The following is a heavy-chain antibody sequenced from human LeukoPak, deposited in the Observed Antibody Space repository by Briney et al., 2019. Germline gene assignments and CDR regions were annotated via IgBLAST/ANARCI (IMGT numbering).Heavy chain of an antibody. CDR2: INTDGSST. CDR3: ARDRSYGEFARGY. V-gene: IGHV3-74*01. Sequence: QPGGSLRISWAASGFTFSSFWMHWVRQAPGEGLVWVSRINTDGSSTNYADSVKGRFTISRDNAKNTLYLQMNSLRAEDTAVYYCARDRSYGEFARGYRGQGTMVTVSS. J-gene: IGHJ4*02. D-gene: IGHD4-17*01. CDR1: GFTFSSFW.